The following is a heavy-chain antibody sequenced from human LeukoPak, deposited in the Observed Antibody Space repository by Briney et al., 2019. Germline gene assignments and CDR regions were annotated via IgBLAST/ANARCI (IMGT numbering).Heavy chain of an antibody. CDR1: GGTFSSYA. J-gene: IGHJ6*03. CDR2: IIPIFGTA. D-gene: IGHD6-13*01. V-gene: IGHV1-69*13. CDR3: ASKLVSNTTIAPLDYYYYDMDV. Sequence: ASVKVSCKACGGTFSSYAISWVRQAPGQGLEWMGGIIPIFGTANYAQKFQGRVTITADESTSTAYMELSSLRSEDTAVYYCASKLVSNTTIAPLDYYYYDMDVRGKGTTVTVSS.